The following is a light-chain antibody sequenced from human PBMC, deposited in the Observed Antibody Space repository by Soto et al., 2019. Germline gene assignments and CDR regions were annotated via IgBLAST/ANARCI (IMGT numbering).Light chain of an antibody. V-gene: IGLV2-14*03. Sequence: QSVLTQPASVSGSPGQSITISCSGTSSDIGSYNHVAWYQQFPGKSPKLMIYAVSDRPPWVSDRFSGSKSGITASLTISGLQTEDEAYYYCISYTDRQSYLFGTGTKV. CDR2: AVS. CDR3: ISYTDRQSYL. CDR1: SSDIGSYNH. J-gene: IGLJ1*01.